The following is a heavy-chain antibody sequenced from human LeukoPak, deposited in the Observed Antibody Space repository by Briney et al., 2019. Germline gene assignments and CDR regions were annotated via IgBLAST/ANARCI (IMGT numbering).Heavy chain of an antibody. D-gene: IGHD3-10*01. CDR2: INPNSGGT. V-gene: IGHV1-2*06. J-gene: IGHJ4*02. Sequence: ASVKVSCKASGYTFTGYYMHWVRQAPGQGLEWMGRINPNSGGTNYAQKFQGRVTMTRDTSISTAYMELSRLRSDDTAVYYCAVLWFGDSYRHFDYWGQGTLVTVSS. CDR1: GYTFTGYY. CDR3: AVLWFGDSYRHFDY.